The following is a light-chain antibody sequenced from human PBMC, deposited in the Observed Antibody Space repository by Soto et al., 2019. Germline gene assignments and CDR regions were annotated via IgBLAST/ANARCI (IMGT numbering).Light chain of an antibody. CDR2: AAS. CDR3: LQDFNYPLT. J-gene: IGKJ4*01. CDR1: QSISSY. V-gene: IGKV1-6*01. Sequence: IQMCHSPSTLSGSVGDRVTITCRASQSISSYLNWYQQKPGKAPKLLIYAASNLQSGVPSRFSGSGSGTDFTLTISSLQPEDFATYYCLQDFNYPLTFGGGTKVDNK.